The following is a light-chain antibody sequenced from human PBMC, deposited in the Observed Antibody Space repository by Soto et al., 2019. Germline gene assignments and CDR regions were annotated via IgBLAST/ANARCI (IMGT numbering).Light chain of an antibody. Sequence: QSVLTQPASVSGSPGQSITTSCTGTSSDVGGYNYVSWYQHHPGKAPKLMIYDVSNRPSGVSNRFSGSKSGSTASLSISGLQPEDEADYYCSSYRTSNTRQIVCGTGTKVTVL. J-gene: IGLJ1*01. CDR3: SSYRTSNTRQIV. CDR1: SSDVGGYNY. CDR2: DVS. V-gene: IGLV2-14*03.